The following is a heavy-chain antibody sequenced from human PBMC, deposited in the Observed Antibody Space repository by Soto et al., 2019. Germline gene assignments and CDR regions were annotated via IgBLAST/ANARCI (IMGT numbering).Heavy chain of an antibody. J-gene: IGHJ6*02. Sequence: GGSLRLSCAASGFTFSSYWMSWVRQAPGKGLEWVANIKQDGSEKYYVDSVKGRFTISRDNAKNSLYLQMNSLRAEDTAVYYCARGYYDFWSGYSADYYYYYGMDVWGQGTTVTV. CDR1: GFTFSSYW. CDR3: ARGYYDFWSGYSADYYYYYGMDV. D-gene: IGHD3-3*01. V-gene: IGHV3-7*05. CDR2: IKQDGSEK.